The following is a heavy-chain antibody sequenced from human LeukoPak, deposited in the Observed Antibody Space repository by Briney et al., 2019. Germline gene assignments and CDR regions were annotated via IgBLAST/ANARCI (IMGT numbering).Heavy chain of an antibody. CDR3: ARKIRYSSGWYPDY. CDR2: ISSSSSYI. V-gene: IGHV3-21*01. Sequence: PGGSLRLSRAASGFTSSSYSMNWVRQAPGKGLEWVSSISSSSSYIYYADSVKGRFTISRDNAKNSLYLQMNSLRAEDTAVYYCARKIRYSSGWYPDYWGQGTLVTVSS. J-gene: IGHJ4*02. CDR1: GFTSSSYS. D-gene: IGHD6-19*01.